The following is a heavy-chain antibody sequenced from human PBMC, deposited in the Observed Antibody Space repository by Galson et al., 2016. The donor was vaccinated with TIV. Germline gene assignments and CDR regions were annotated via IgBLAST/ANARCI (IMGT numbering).Heavy chain of an antibody. V-gene: IGHV4-38-2*02. J-gene: IGHJ6*02. Sequence: SETLSLTCTVSGYSISSGYYWGWIRQPQGKGLEWIGNIYHTGSTYSNPSLRSRLTMSVDTSKNQFSLILNSVTAADTAVYYCARDCTSTTCHIYYYGMDVWGQGTTVTVSS. CDR3: ARDCTSTTCHIYYYGMDV. D-gene: IGHD2-2*02. CDR2: IYHTGST. CDR1: GYSISSGYY.